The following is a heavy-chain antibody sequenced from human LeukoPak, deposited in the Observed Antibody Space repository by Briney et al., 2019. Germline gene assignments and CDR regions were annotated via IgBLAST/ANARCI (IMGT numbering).Heavy chain of an antibody. CDR1: GFTFTNYG. J-gene: IGHJ4*02. CDR3: ARPQDGYNPNFFDY. Sequence: GASVKVSCKASGFTFTNYGISWVRQAPGQGLEWMGGIIPIFGTANYAQKFQGRVTMTTDTSTDTAYMELRSLRSDDTAVYYCARPQDGYNPNFFDYWGQGTLVTVSS. V-gene: IGHV1-18*01. CDR2: IIPIFGTA. D-gene: IGHD5-24*01.